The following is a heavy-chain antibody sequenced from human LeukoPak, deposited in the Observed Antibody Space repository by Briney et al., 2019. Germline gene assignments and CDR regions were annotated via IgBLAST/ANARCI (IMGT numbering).Heavy chain of an antibody. CDR2: INRSGST. V-gene: IGHV4-34*01. CDR3: ARLRDSSGWYPVGSHRRLDNWFDP. J-gene: IGHJ5*02. D-gene: IGHD6-19*01. CDR1: GGSFSGYY. Sequence: SETLSLTCTVSGGSFSGYYWNWIRQSPGKGLEWIGEINRSGSTNYNPSLKSRVTISIDTSKNQFSLKLTSVTAADTAVYYCARLRDSSGWYPVGSHRRLDNWFDPWGQGTLVTVSS.